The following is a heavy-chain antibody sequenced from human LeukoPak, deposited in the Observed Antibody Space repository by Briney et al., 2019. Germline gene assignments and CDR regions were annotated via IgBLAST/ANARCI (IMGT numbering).Heavy chain of an antibody. Sequence: GGSLRLSRVGSGFTFRSHAMSWVRQAPEKGLEFVSGIYESGGTTYYADSVKGRFSISRDDSKNTLYLQMDSLRGEDTAVYYCAKDFRIGYSAHFDHWGQGALVTVSS. J-gene: IGHJ4*02. CDR2: IYESGGTT. D-gene: IGHD2-21*01. V-gene: IGHV3-23*01. CDR3: AKDFRIGYSAHFDH. CDR1: GFTFRSHA.